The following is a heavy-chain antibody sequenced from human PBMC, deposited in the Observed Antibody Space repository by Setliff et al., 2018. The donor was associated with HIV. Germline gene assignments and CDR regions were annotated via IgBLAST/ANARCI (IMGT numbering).Heavy chain of an antibody. CDR2: IKEDGSRR. J-gene: IGHJ6*03. Sequence: PGGSLRLSCRGFRTTFSGYGLNWVRQAPGKGLEWVASIKEDGSRRDYVDSVKGRFTFTRDTAKNSLFLQLSSLRTEDTAVYYCAREGSSWPYYYYYMDVWGKGTTVTVSS. D-gene: IGHD6-13*01. CDR3: AREGSSWPYYYYYMDV. CDR1: RTTFSGYG. V-gene: IGHV3-7*01.